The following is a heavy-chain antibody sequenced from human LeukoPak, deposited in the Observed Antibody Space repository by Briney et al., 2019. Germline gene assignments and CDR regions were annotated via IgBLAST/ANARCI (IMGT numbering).Heavy chain of an antibody. Sequence: ASVKVSCKASGGTFSSYAISWVRQAPGQGLEWMGWISAYNGNTNYAQKLQGRVTMTTDTSTSTAYMELRSLRSDDTAVYYCASLQYYYDSSGYYPTGEVALDIWGQGTMVTVSS. CDR3: ASLQYYYDSSGYYPTGEVALDI. J-gene: IGHJ3*02. CDR1: GGTFSSYA. CDR2: ISAYNGNT. D-gene: IGHD3-22*01. V-gene: IGHV1-18*01.